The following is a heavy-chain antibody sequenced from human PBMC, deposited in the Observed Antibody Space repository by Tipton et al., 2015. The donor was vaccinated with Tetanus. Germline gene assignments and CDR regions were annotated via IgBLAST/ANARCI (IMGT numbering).Heavy chain of an antibody. J-gene: IGHJ4*02. V-gene: IGHV3-23*01. CDR1: GFTFNNYV. D-gene: IGHD3-10*01. Sequence: SLRLSCVASGFTFNNYVMSWVRQTPGKGLEWLAAIRGTATDTFYADSVKGRFTISRDPSKNTVSLQLDGLRVEDSGVYFCAKGPKAVRGSNRYFDYWGQGALVTVSS. CDR2: IRGTATDT. CDR3: AKGPKAVRGSNRYFDY.